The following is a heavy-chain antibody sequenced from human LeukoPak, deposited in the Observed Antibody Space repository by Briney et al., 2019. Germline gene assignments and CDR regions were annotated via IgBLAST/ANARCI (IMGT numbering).Heavy chain of an antibody. CDR1: GGTFSSYA. Sequence: VASVKVSCKASGGTFSSYAISWVRQAPGQGLVWMGRIIPIFGTANYAQKFQGRVTITTDESTSTAYMELSSLRSEDTAVYYCARDPPWAYCGGDCQGDWGQGTLVTVSS. D-gene: IGHD2-21*02. CDR3: ARDPPWAYCGGDCQGD. J-gene: IGHJ4*02. CDR2: IIPIFGTA. V-gene: IGHV1-69*05.